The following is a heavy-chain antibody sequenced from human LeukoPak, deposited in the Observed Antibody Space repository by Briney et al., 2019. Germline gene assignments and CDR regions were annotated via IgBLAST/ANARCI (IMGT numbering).Heavy chain of an antibody. J-gene: IGHJ4*02. D-gene: IGHD1-26*01. CDR1: GFTFSSYA. CDR2: ISYDGSNK. V-gene: IGHV3-30*04. CDR3: AKDIDSGSYGSDY. Sequence: GRSLRLSCAASGFTFSSYAMHWVRQAPGKGLEWVAVISYDGSNKYYADSVKGRFTISRDNSKNTLYLQMNSLRAEDTALYYCAKDIDSGSYGSDYWGQGTLVTVSS.